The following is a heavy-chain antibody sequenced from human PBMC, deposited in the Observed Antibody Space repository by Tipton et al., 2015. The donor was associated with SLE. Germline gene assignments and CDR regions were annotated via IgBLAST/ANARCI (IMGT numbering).Heavy chain of an antibody. CDR2: ISWNSGSI. CDR3: VSASGY. V-gene: IGHV3-9*01. Sequence: SLRLSCTVSGFTFSGSWMHWVRQAPGKGLEWVSGISWNSGSIGYADSVKGRFTISRDNAKNSLYLQMNSLRAEDTAMYYSVSASGYWGQGTQVTVSS. D-gene: IGHD5/OR15-5a*01. J-gene: IGHJ4*02. CDR1: GFTFSGSW.